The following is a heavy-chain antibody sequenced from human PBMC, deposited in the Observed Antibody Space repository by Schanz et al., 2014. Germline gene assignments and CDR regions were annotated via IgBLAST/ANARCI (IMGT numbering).Heavy chain of an antibody. CDR3: VRAVGPAALHGYWFDP. Sequence: QVQLVQSGAEVKNPGASVKVSCKASGYTFINSDINWVRQAAGQGLEWMGWMNTKSGNTGYAQKFPGRVSMSSTTSISTASMELSRLRPDDTAIYYCVRAVGPAALHGYWFDPWGQGTLVTVAS. CDR1: GYTFINSD. D-gene: IGHD2-2*01. CDR2: MNTKSGNT. V-gene: IGHV1-8*02. J-gene: IGHJ5*02.